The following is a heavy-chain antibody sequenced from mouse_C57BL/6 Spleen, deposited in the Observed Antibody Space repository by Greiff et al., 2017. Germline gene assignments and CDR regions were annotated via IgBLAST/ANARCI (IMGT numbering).Heavy chain of an antibody. CDR2: ISSGGSYT. CDR1: GFTFSSYG. J-gene: IGHJ1*03. Sequence: EVQLQESGGDLVQPGGSLKLSCAASGFTFSSYGMSWVRQTPDKRLEWVATISSGGSYTYYPDSVKGRFTISRENAKNTLYLQMSSLKSEDTAMYYCARHQGYSNYWYFDVWGTGTTVTVSS. D-gene: IGHD2-5*01. CDR3: ARHQGYSNYWYFDV. V-gene: IGHV5-6*01.